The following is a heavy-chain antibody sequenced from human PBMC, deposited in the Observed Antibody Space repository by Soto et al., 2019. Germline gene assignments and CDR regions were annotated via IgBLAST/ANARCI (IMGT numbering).Heavy chain of an antibody. CDR2: ISSSGDTM. D-gene: IGHD6-19*01. V-gene: IGHV3-48*03. CDR3: ARERFGQWLAPVDY. Sequence: EVQLVESGGDLVQPGGSLRLSCAASGFSFNSYDMNWVRQAPGKGLEWVSYISSSGDTMYYADSVKGRFTISRDNAKNSLSLQMYALRVEDTALYFCARERFGQWLAPVDYWGQGTLVTVSS. J-gene: IGHJ4*02. CDR1: GFSFNSYD.